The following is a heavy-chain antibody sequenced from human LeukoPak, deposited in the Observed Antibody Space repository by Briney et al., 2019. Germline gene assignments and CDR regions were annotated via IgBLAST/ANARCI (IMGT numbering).Heavy chain of an antibody. D-gene: IGHD2-2*01. CDR2: IYPGDSDT. J-gene: IGHJ3*02. Sequence: GESLKISCKASGYDFTTYWIGWVRQMPGQGLEWMGIIYPGDSDTRNSPPFQGQVTISADKSISTVYLQWSSLKASDTAMYYCARDGPVPATADAFDIWGQGTVVTVSS. CDR3: ARDGPVPATADAFDI. CDR1: GYDFTTYW. V-gene: IGHV5-51*01.